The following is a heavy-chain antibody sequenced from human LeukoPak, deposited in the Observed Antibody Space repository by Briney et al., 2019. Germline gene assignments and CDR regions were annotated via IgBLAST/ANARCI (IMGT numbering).Heavy chain of an antibody. CDR1: GGSISSYY. V-gene: IGHV4-59*12. D-gene: IGHD4-23*01. J-gene: IGHJ4*02. Sequence: SETLSLTCTVSGGSISSYYWSWIRQPPGKGLEWIGSIYYSGITYYNPSLKSRVTISVDTSKNQFSLKLSSVTAADTAVYYCASLGDYGGNYDYFDYWGQGTLVTVSS. CDR3: ASLGDYGGNYDYFDY. CDR2: IYYSGIT.